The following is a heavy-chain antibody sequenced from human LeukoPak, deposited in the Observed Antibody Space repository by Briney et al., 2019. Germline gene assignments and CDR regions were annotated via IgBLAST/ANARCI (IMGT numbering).Heavy chain of an antibody. Sequence: GGSLRLSCAASGFTFSNAWMSWVRQAPGKGLEWVGRIKSKTDGRTTDYAAPVKGRFTISRDDSKNTLYLQMNSLKTEDTAVYYCTTDHVVATPWGQGTLVTVSS. CDR1: GFTFSNAW. CDR2: IKSKTDGRTT. V-gene: IGHV3-15*01. CDR3: TTDHVVATP. J-gene: IGHJ4*02. D-gene: IGHD5-12*01.